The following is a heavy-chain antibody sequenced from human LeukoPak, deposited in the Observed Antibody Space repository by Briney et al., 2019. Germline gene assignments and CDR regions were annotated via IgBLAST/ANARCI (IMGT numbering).Heavy chain of an antibody. CDR3: ARAPVTTPYYFDY. CDR1: GGSISSSHW. D-gene: IGHD4-17*01. Sequence: SETLSLTCAVSGGSISSSHWWSWVRQPPGKGLEWIGEIYHSGSTNYNPSLKSRVTISVDKSKNHFSLKLSSVTAADTAVYYCARAPVTTPYYFDYWGQGTQVTVSS. J-gene: IGHJ4*02. CDR2: IYHSGST. V-gene: IGHV4-4*02.